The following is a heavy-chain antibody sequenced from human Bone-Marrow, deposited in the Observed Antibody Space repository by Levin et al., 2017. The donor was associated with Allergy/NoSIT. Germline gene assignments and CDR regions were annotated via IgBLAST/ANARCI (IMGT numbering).Heavy chain of an antibody. V-gene: IGHV1-18*01. CDR3: ARLPQPLHYAMDV. Sequence: GASVKVSCKASGYTFTSYALTWVRQAPGQGLEWMGWINPYNSNTIYSASLQGRVTMTTDTSTNTAYMEVRGLRSDDTAMYYCARLPQPLHYAMDVWGQGTPVTVSS. J-gene: IGHJ6*02. CDR2: INPYNSNT. CDR1: GYTFTSYA.